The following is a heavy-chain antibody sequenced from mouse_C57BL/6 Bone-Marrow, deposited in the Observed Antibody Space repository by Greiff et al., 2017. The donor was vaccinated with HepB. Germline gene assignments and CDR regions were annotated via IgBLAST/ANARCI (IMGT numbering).Heavy chain of an antibody. CDR3: TRDPITTVVARGFAY. V-gene: IGHV1-15*01. Sequence: VQLQQSGAELVRPGASVTLSCKASGYTFTDYEMHWVKQTPVHGLEWIGAIDPETGGTAYNQKFKGKAILTADKSSSTAYMELRSLTSEDSAVYYCTRDPITTVVARGFAYWGQGTLVTGSA. D-gene: IGHD1-1*01. CDR1: GYTFTDYE. CDR2: IDPETGGT. J-gene: IGHJ3*01.